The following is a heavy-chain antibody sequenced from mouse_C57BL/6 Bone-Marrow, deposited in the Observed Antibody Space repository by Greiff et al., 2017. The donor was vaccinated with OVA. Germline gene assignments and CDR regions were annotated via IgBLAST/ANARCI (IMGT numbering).Heavy chain of an antibody. CDR1: GYTFTSYW. V-gene: IGHV1-61*01. CDR3: ARKLHSWFAY. J-gene: IGHJ3*01. CDR2: IYPSDSET. D-gene: IGHD2-1*01. Sequence: QVQLKQPGAELVRPGSSVKLSCKASGYTFTSYWMDWVKQRPGQGLEWIGNIYPSDSETHHNQKFKDKATLTVDKSSSTAYMQLSSLTSEDSAVYYCARKLHSWFAYWGQGTLVTVSA.